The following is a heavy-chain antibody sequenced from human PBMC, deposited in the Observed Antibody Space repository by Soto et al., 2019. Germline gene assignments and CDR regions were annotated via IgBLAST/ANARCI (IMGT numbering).Heavy chain of an antibody. D-gene: IGHD3-16*02. V-gene: IGHV2-5*02. J-gene: IGHJ3*02. CDR1: GFSLSASRVG. Sequence: QITLKESGPTLVKPTQTLTLTCTFSGFSLSASRVGVGWIRQPPGKALEWLAVVYWDDDKRYSPSLNSRLTIIKDTSQDHVVLTMTNMDPVDTATYYGARVVITYGGVIDIDAFDMWGQGTMVTVSS. CDR3: ARVVITYGGVIDIDAFDM. CDR2: VYWDDDK.